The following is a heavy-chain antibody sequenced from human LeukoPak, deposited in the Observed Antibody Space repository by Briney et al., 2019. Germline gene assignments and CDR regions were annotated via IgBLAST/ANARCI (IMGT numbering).Heavy chain of an antibody. CDR1: GYTFTSYG. J-gene: IGHJ4*02. CDR3: ARVGFGAAFDY. D-gene: IGHD3-10*01. CDR2: IIPIFGTA. V-gene: IGHV1-18*01. Sequence: ASVKVSCKASGYTFTSYGISWVRQAPGQGLEWMGGIIPIFGTANYAQKLQGRVTMTTDTSTSTAYMELRSPRSDDTAVYYCARVGFGAAFDYWGQGTLVTVSS.